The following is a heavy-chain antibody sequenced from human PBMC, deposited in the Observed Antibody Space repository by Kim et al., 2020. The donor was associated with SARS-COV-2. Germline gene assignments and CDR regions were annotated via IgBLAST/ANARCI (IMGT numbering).Heavy chain of an antibody. J-gene: IGHJ3*02. V-gene: IGHV3-23*01. CDR1: GFTFTSYA. CDR2: IGGDAIET. CDR3: ARKGLMVRGVVLSHDAFDN. Sequence: GGSLRLSCAASGFTFTSYAMSWVRQTPGKGLEWVSTIGGDAIETYYADSVKGRFTLSRDNSRNTLYLHMNSLRAEDTAVYYCARKGLMVRGVVLSHDAFDNW. D-gene: IGHD3-10*01.